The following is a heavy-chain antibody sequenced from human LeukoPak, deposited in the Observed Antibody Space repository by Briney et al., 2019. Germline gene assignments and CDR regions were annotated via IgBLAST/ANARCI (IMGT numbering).Heavy chain of an antibody. CDR1: GYTLTELS. V-gene: IGHV1-2*02. CDR2: INPNSGGT. Sequence: ASVTVSCKVSGYTLTELSMHWVRQAPGQGLEWMGWINPNSGGTNYAQKFQGRVTMTRDTSISTAYMELSRLRSDDTAVYYCARVLTTVTTLDYWGQGTLVTVSS. D-gene: IGHD4-17*01. J-gene: IGHJ4*02. CDR3: ARVLTTVTTLDY.